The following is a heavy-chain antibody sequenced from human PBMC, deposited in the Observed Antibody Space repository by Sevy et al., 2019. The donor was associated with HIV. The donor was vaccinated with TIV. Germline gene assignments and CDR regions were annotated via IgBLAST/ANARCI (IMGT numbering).Heavy chain of an antibody. J-gene: IGHJ4*02. CDR1: GFTFSSYG. CDR2: ISYDGSNK. D-gene: IGHD2-15*01. V-gene: IGHV3-30*18. Sequence: GGSLRLSCAASGFTFSSYGMHWVRQAPGKGLEWVAVISYDGSNKYYADSVKGRFTISRDNSKNRLYLQMNSLRAEDTAVYYCAKEDFRYCSGGSCPDYWGQGTLVTVSS. CDR3: AKEDFRYCSGGSCPDY.